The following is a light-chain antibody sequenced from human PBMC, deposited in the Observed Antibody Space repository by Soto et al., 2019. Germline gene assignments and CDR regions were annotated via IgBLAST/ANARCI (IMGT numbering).Light chain of an antibody. CDR1: SSDVGSYNL. Sequence: QSALTQPASVSRSPGQSITISCTGTSSDVGSYNLVSWYQQLPGQAPKLLIYEGGKRPSGVSNRFSDSNSGNTASLTISGLQAEDEADYYCCSYTGTTTYVFGTGTKVTVL. J-gene: IGLJ1*01. CDR2: EGG. V-gene: IGLV2-23*01. CDR3: CSYTGTTTYV.